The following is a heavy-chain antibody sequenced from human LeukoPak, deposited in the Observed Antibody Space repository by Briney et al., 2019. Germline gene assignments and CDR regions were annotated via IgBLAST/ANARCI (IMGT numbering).Heavy chain of an antibody. CDR1: GGSFSGYY. D-gene: IGHD3-3*01. V-gene: IGHV4-34*01. J-gene: IGHJ4*02. Sequence: SETLSLTCAVYGGSFSGYYWSWIRQPPGKGLVWIGEINHSGSTNYNPSLKSRVTISVDTSKNQSSLKLSSVTAADTAVYYCARERRVLRFLEWLPYPYYFDYWGQGTLVTVSS. CDR2: INHSGST. CDR3: ARERRVLRFLEWLPYPYYFDY.